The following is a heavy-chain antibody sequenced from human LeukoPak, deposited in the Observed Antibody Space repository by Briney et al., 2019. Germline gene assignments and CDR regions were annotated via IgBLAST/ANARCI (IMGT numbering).Heavy chain of an antibody. CDR1: GGSVSSYY. D-gene: IGHD1-7*01. V-gene: IGHV4-59*02. CDR3: ARDNWNYGSSMDV. Sequence: SETLSLTCTVSGGSVSSYYWSWIRQPPGKGLEWIGYIYYSGSTNYNPSLKSRVTISVDTSKNQFSLKLSSVTAADTAVYHCARDNWNYGSSMDVWGQGTTVTVSS. CDR2: IYYSGST. J-gene: IGHJ6*02.